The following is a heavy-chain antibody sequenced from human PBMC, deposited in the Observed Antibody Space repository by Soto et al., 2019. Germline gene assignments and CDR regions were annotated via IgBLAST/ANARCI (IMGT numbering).Heavy chain of an antibody. J-gene: IGHJ6*03. V-gene: IGHV3-23*01. CDR1: GFTFSSYA. D-gene: IGHD6-13*01. CDR3: AKAAAPGYYYYYYMDV. CDR2: ISGSGGST. Sequence: GESLKISCAASGFTFSSYAMSWVRQAPGKGLEWVSAISGSGGSTYYADSVKGRFTISRDNSKNTLYLQMNSLRAEDTAVYYCAKAAAPGYYYYYYMDVWGKGTTVTVSS.